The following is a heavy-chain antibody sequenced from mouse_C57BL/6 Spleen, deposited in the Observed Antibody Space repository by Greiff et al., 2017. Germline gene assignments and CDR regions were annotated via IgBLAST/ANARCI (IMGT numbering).Heavy chain of an antibody. CDR3: ARHTPSDY. CDR2: ISGGGGNT. J-gene: IGHJ2*01. Sequence: DVKLVESGGGLVKPGGSLKLSCAASGFTFSSYTMSWVRQTPEKRLEWVATISGGGGNTYYPDSVKGRFTISSDNAKNTLYLQRSSLRSEDTALYYCARHTPSDYWGQGTTLTVSS. V-gene: IGHV5-9*01. CDR1: GFTFSSYT.